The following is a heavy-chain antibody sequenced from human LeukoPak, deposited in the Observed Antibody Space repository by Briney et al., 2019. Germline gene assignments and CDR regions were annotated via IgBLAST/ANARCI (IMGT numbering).Heavy chain of an antibody. CDR3: ARVPYYDSSGYYNFDY. Sequence: ASVKVPCKAFGYIFTGYYIHWVRQAPGQGLEWMGWIFPNSGGTNYAQKFQGRVTMTRDTSISTAYMELSGLRSDDTAVYYCARVPYYDSSGYYNFDYWGQGSLVTVSS. J-gene: IGHJ4*02. CDR1: GYIFTGYY. D-gene: IGHD3-22*01. V-gene: IGHV1-2*02. CDR2: IFPNSGGT.